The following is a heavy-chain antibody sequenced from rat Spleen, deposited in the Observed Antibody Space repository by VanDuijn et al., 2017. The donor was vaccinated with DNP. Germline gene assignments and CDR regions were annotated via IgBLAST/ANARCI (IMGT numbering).Heavy chain of an antibody. J-gene: IGHJ3*01. CDR1: GFTFSDYN. V-gene: IGHV5S10*01. CDR3: ATFGGRDA. Sequence: EVQLVESGGGLVQPGRSLKLSCASSGFTFSDYNMAWVRQAPRKGLEWVATILYDGSRTYYRDSVKGRFTIYRDNAKSTLYLQIDSLRSEDTATYYCATFGGRDAWGQGTLVTVSS. CDR2: ILYDGSRT. D-gene: IGHD4-3*01.